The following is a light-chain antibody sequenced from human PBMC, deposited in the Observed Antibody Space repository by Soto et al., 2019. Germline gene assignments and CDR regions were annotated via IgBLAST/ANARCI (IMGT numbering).Light chain of an antibody. CDR3: HQYGSSPWT. V-gene: IGKV3-20*01. J-gene: IGKJ1*01. Sequence: EIVLTQSPGTLSLSPGERATLSCRASQSVRNNYLAWYQQKPGQAPRLLIYAASGRATGIPDRISGSGSGTDFTLTISRLEPEDFAVYPVHQYGSSPWTFGQGTKVEIK. CDR1: QSVRNNY. CDR2: AAS.